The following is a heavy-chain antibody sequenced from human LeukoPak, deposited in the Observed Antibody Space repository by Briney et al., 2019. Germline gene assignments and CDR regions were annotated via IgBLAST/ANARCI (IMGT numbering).Heavy chain of an antibody. CDR3: ARDVRADFWSGYPNHAFDI. J-gene: IGHJ3*02. CDR2: IKQDGSEQ. V-gene: IGHV3-7*01. CDR1: GFTFSSHW. Sequence: GGSLRLSCAASGFTFSSHWMSWVRQAPGKGLEWVANIKQDGSEQYYVDSVKGRFTISRDNAKNSLYLQMNSLRAEDTAVYYCARDVRADFWSGYPNHAFDIWGQGTLVTISS. D-gene: IGHD3-3*01.